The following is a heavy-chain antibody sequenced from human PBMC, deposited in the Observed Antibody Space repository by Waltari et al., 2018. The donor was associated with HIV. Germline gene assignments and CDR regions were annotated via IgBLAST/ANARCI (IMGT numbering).Heavy chain of an antibody. CDR1: GGSFSGYY. V-gene: IGHV4-34*01. CDR3: ARGEEGYSGYDLSWFDT. CDR2: INHRGRT. D-gene: IGHD5-12*01. Sequence: QVQLQQWGAGLLKPSETLSLTCAVYGGSFSGYYWSWIRQPPGKGLEWIGEINHRGRTKYNPSPKSRVTISADTSKNQFSLKVNSVTAADTAVYYCARGEEGYSGYDLSWFDTWGQGTLVTVSS. J-gene: IGHJ5*02.